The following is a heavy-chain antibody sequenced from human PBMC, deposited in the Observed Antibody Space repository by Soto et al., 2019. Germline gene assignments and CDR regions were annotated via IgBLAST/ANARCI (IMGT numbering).Heavy chain of an antibody. V-gene: IGHV3-48*01. CDR2: ISNSSSTI. Sequence: ESGGGLVQPGGSLRLSCAASGFTFSSYSMNWVRQAPGKGLEWVSYISNSSSTIYYADSVKGRFTISRDNAKNSLYLQMNSLRAEDTAVYYCAREEASSVGYYGMDVWGQGTTVTVSS. CDR1: GFTFSSYS. J-gene: IGHJ6*02. D-gene: IGHD2-15*01. CDR3: AREEASSVGYYGMDV.